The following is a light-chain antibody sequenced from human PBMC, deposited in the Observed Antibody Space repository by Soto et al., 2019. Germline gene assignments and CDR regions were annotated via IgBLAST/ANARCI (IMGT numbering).Light chain of an antibody. J-gene: IGKJ4*01. Sequence: EIVLTQSPGTLSLSPGERATLSCRASQRVSSTYLAGYQQKPGQAPSLLIYGASRRTTGIPDRFSSSGSGTGFPLTISRLEPEDFAVYYCQQYERSPTTFGGGTKVEIK. CDR2: GAS. CDR1: QRVSSTY. V-gene: IGKV3-20*01. CDR3: QQYERSPTT.